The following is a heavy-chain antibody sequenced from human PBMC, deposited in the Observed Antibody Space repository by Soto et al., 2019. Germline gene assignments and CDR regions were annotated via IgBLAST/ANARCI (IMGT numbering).Heavy chain of an antibody. Sequence: SVKVSCKASGGTFSSYAISWVRQAPGQGLEWMGGIIPIFGTANYAQKFQGRVTITADESTSTAYMELSSLRSEDTAVYYCARDRRGILDFWCGSYGMDVWGQGATVTVSS. D-gene: IGHD3-3*01. J-gene: IGHJ6*02. CDR3: ARDRRGILDFWCGSYGMDV. CDR2: IIPIFGTA. V-gene: IGHV1-69*13. CDR1: GGTFSSYA.